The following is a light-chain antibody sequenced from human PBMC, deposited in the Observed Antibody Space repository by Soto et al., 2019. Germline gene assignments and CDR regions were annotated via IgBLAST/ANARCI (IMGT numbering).Light chain of an antibody. CDR1: QSLLHSNGYNY. J-gene: IGKJ5*01. CDR3: QQSSSWPIT. V-gene: IGKV2-28*01. CDR2: LGS. Sequence: DIVMTQSPLSLPVTPGEPASISCRSSQSLLHSNGYNYLDWYLQKPGQSPQLLIYLGSNRASGVPDRFSGSGSGTDFTLKISRVEDEDVGVYYCQQSSSWPITFGQGTRLEIK.